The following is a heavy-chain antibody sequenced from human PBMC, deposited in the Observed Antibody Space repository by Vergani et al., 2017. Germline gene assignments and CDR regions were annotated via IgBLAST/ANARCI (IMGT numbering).Heavy chain of an antibody. CDR1: GFSFRGHG. V-gene: IGHV3-33*08. D-gene: IGHD2-2*01. CDR2: IRHDGTNQ. J-gene: IGHJ6*02. Sequence: QVHLVESGGGVVQPGRSLTLSCVASGFSFRGHGMHWVRQAPGKGLEWVAFIRHDGTNQYYADSVKGRFTISRDNSRNTLDLQMNSLKPEDTAVYYCAKSRGTCSSTSCFYHYAMDVWGQGTTVTVSS. CDR3: AKSRGTCSSTSCFYHYAMDV.